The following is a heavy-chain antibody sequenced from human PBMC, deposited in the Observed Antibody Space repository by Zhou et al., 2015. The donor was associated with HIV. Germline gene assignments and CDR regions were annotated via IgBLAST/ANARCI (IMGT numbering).Heavy chain of an antibody. J-gene: IGHJ3*02. D-gene: IGHD3-22*01. CDR3: ARSVYYDSSGYYYESAFDI. CDR2: MNPNSGNT. V-gene: IGHV1-8*01. Sequence: QLVQSGAEVKKPGASVKVSCKASGYTFTSYDINWVRQATGQGLEWMGWMNPNSGNTGYAQKFQGRVTMTRNTSISTAYMELSSLRSEDTAVYYCARSVYYDSSGYYYESAFDIWGQGTMVTVSS. CDR1: GYTFTSYD.